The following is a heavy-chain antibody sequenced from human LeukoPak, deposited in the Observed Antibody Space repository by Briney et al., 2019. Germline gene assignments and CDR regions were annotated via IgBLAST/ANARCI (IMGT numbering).Heavy chain of an antibody. J-gene: IGHJ4*02. CDR3: AREVGVRYFDY. D-gene: IGHD3-3*01. V-gene: IGHV1-69*05. Sequence: SVKVSCKASGGTFSSYAISWVRQAPGQGLEWMGRIIPIFGTANYAQKLQGRVTITTDESTSTAYMELSSLRSEDTAVYYCAREVGVRYFDYWGQGTLVTVSS. CDR2: IIPIFGTA. CDR1: GGTFSSYA.